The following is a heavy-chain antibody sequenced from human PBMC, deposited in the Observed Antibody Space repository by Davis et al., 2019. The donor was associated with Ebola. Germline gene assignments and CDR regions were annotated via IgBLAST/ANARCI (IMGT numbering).Heavy chain of an antibody. V-gene: IGHV1-69*13. CDR1: GGTFSSYA. CDR2: IIPIFGTA. J-gene: IGHJ6*02. CDR3: ARGGATGTQGVYYYYGMDV. Sequence: SVKVSCKASGGTFSSYAISWVRQAPGQGLEWMGGIIPIFGTANYAQKFQGRVTITADESTSTAYMELSSLRSEDTAVYYCARGGATGTQGVYYYYGMDVWGQGTTVTVSS. D-gene: IGHD1-1*01.